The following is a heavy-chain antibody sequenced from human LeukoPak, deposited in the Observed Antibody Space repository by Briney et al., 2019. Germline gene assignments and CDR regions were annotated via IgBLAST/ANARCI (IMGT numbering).Heavy chain of an antibody. D-gene: IGHD5-18*01. CDR3: AKRGYSYSFDY. Sequence: SGRSLRLSCAASGFTFSTYGMHWVRQAPGKGLEWVAVISSDGSNKYYADSVKGRFTISRHNSKNTLYLQMNSLRAEDTAVYYCAKRGYSYSFDYWGQGTLVTVSS. CDR2: ISSDGSNK. J-gene: IGHJ4*02. V-gene: IGHV3-30*18. CDR1: GFTFSTYG.